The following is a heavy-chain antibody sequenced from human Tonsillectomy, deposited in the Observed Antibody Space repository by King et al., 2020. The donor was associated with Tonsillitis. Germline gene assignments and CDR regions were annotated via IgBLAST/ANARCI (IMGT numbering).Heavy chain of an antibody. CDR2: IYHSGST. V-gene: IGHV4-38-2*02. CDR3: AREGLPAAMPYNWVDP. J-gene: IGHJ5*02. Sequence: QLPESGPGMVKPSETLSLTCTVSGYSISSGYYWGWIRQPPGKGLEWIGSIYHSGSTYYNPSLKSRVTISVDTSKNQFSLKLSSVTAADTAVFYCAREGLPAAMPYNWVDPWGQGTLGTVAA. CDR1: GYSISSGYY. D-gene: IGHD2-2*01.